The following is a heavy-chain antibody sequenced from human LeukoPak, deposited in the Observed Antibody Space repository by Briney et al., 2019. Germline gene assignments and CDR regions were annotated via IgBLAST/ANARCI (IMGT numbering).Heavy chain of an antibody. D-gene: IGHD3-3*01. CDR2: IYYSGST. CDR1: GGSVGSGTFY. J-gene: IGHJ4*02. Sequence: SETLSLTCTVSGGSVGSGTFYWSWIRQPPGKGLEWIGDIYYSGSTNYNPSLKSRVTISVDMSTNQFSLKLTSVTAADTAVYYCARVYRDDFWSGYSTHFDYWGQGTLVTVSS. CDR3: ARVYRDDFWSGYSTHFDY. V-gene: IGHV4-61*01.